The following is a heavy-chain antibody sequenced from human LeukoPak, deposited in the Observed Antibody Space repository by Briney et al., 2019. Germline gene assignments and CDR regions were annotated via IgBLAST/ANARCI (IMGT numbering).Heavy chain of an antibody. Sequence: GGSLRLSCVASGFIFSRDWMSWVRQAPGRGLEWVANMKHDGSERYYVDSVKGRFTISRDNAKNSLYLQMNSLRGEDTAVYYCARAGTTVGYWGQGTLVTVSS. V-gene: IGHV3-7*04. D-gene: IGHD1-7*01. CDR1: GFIFSRDW. J-gene: IGHJ4*02. CDR2: MKHDGSER. CDR3: ARAGTTVGY.